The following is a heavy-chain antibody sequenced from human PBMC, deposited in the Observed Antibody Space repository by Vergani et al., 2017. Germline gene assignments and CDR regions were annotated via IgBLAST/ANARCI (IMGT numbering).Heavy chain of an antibody. CDR1: GLTFSSYA. D-gene: IGHD3-22*01. Sequence: VQLVESGGGLVQPGGSLRLSCSASGLTFSSYAMHWVRQAPGKGLEYVSAISSNGGSTYYADSVKGRFTISRDNSKNTLYLQMNSLRAEDTAVYYCARDLVDYYDSSGYEGAFDIWGQGTMVTVSS. CDR2: ISSNGGST. CDR3: ARDLVDYYDSSGYEGAFDI. J-gene: IGHJ3*02. V-gene: IGHV3-64*04.